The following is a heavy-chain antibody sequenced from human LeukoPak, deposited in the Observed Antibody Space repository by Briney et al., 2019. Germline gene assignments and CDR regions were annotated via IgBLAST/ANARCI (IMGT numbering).Heavy chain of an antibody. J-gene: IGHJ6*03. D-gene: IGHD4-17*01. CDR1: GFTFSSYA. V-gene: IGHV3-23*01. Sequence: PGGSLRLSCAASGFTFSSYAMSWVRQAPGKGLEWVSTISGSGTDTFYADSVKGRFTISRDNSKNTLYLQMSSLRAEDTAVYYCAKVATVTTYYYYYYMDVWGKGTTVTASS. CDR3: AKVATVTTYYYYYYMDV. CDR2: ISGSGTDT.